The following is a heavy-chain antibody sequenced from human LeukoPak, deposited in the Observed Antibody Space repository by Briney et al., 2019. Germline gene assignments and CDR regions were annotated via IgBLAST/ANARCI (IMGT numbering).Heavy chain of an antibody. CDR1: GGSISSGGYY. V-gene: IGHV4-31*03. Sequence: KSSETLSLTCTVSGGSISSGGYYWSWIRQHPGKGLEWIGYIYYSGSTYYNPSLKSRVTISVDTSKNQFSLKLSSVTAADTAVYYCARLVVDILTGYSPTNWFDPWGQGTLVTVSS. J-gene: IGHJ5*02. CDR2: IYYSGST. CDR3: ARLVVDILTGYSPTNWFDP. D-gene: IGHD3-9*01.